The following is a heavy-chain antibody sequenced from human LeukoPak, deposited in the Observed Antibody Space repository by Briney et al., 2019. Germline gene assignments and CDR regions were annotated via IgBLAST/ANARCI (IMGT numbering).Heavy chain of an antibody. V-gene: IGHV3-30*03. CDR2: ISYDGSNK. J-gene: IGHJ5*02. Sequence: GGSLRLSCAASGFTFSSYGMHWVRQAPGKGLEWVAVISYDGSNKYYADSVKGRFTISRDNSKNTLYLQMNSLRAEDTAVYYCARDSHYYDSSGYTYNWFDPWGQGTLVTVSS. CDR1: GFTFSSYG. D-gene: IGHD3-22*01. CDR3: ARDSHYYDSSGYTYNWFDP.